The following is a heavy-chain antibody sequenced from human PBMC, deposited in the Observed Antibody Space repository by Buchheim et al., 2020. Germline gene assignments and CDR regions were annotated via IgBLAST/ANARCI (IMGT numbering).Heavy chain of an antibody. CDR3: ARDRLSGELQGLSY. Sequence: QVQLVESGGGVVQPGRSLRLSCAASGFTFSSYAMHWVRQAPGKGLEWVAVISYDGSNKYYADSVKGRFTISRDNSKNTLYLQMNSLRAEDTAVYYCARDRLSGELQGLSYWGQGTL. D-gene: IGHD1-26*01. J-gene: IGHJ4*02. CDR2: ISYDGSNK. V-gene: IGHV3-30-3*01. CDR1: GFTFSSYA.